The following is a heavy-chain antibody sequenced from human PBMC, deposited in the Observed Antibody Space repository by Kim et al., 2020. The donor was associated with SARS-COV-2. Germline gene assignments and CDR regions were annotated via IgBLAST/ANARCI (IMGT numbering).Heavy chain of an antibody. CDR1: GFTFSSYS. CDR3: ARDRPTMVRELKGGYWFDP. V-gene: IGHV3-48*04. D-gene: IGHD3-10*01. J-gene: IGHJ5*02. CDR2: ISSSSTI. Sequence: GGSLRLSCAVSGFTFSSYSMNWVRQAPGKGLEWVSYISSSSTIYYADSVKGRFTISRDNAKNSLYLQMNSLRAEDTAVYYCARDRPTMVRELKGGYWFDPWGQGTLVTVSS.